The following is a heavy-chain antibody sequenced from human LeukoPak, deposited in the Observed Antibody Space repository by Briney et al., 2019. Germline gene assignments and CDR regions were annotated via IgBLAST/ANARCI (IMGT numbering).Heavy chain of an antibody. CDR3: ARVARRGIAVAGGKTSVYNWFDP. CDR2: INPSGSYT. D-gene: IGHD6-19*01. CDR1: GFTFTSYY. Sequence: GASVKVSCKASGFTFTSYYMHWVRQAPGQGLEWMGIINPSGSYTSYAQKFQGRVTMTRDTSTSTVYMELSSLRSEDTAVYYCARVARRGIAVAGGKTSVYNWFDPWGQGTLVTVSS. J-gene: IGHJ5*02. V-gene: IGHV1-46*01.